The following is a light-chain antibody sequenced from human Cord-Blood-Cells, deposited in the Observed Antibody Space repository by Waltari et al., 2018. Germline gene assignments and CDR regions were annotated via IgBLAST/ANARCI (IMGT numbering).Light chain of an antibody. Sequence: DMQLTQSPSSLSASVEDRVTITCRASQSISSYLKWYQQKPGKDPKLLVYAASSLQSWVPSRFSGSGSGTDFTRTISSLQPEDFATYYCQQSYSTLITFGQGTRLEIK. CDR3: QQSYSTLIT. CDR1: QSISSY. CDR2: AAS. J-gene: IGKJ5*01. V-gene: IGKV1-39*01.